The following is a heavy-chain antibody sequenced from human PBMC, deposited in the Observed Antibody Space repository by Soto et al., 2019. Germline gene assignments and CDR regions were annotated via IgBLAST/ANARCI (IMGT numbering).Heavy chain of an antibody. CDR1: GFTFSSYA. J-gene: IGHJ6*02. Sequence: GGSLRLSCAASGFTFSSYAMSWVRQAPGKGLEWVSAISGSGGSTYYADSVKGWFTISRDNSKNTLYLQMNSLRAEDTAVYYCAKGVNIVVVPAASHGMDVWGQGTTVTVSS. V-gene: IGHV3-23*01. D-gene: IGHD2-2*01. CDR2: ISGSGGST. CDR3: AKGVNIVVVPAASHGMDV.